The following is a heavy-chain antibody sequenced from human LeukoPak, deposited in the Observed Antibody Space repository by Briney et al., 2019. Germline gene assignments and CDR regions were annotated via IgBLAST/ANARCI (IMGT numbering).Heavy chain of an antibody. V-gene: IGHV3-33*01. J-gene: IGHJ6*02. Sequence: GGSLRLSCAASGFTFSSYGMHWVRQASGKGLEWVAVIWHDGSNKYYAAYVKGRFTVSRDNSKNTLYLQINSLRAEDTAVYYCARERVTGTSYYYYYGMDVWGQGTTVTVSS. CDR2: IWHDGSNK. D-gene: IGHD6-19*01. CDR1: GFTFSSYG. CDR3: ARERVTGTSYYYYYGMDV.